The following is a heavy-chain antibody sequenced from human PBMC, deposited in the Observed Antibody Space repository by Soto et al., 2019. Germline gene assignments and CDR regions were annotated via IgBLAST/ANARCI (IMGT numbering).Heavy chain of an antibody. CDR3: ARGVTMARGVIPTPYFDY. V-gene: IGHV4-31*03. CDR2: IYYSGST. Sequence: QVQLQESGPGLVKPSQTLSLTCTVSGGSISSGGYYWSWIRQHPGKGLEWIGYIYYSGSTYYNPSLQSRVTISVDTSKTPFSLKCGSVTAADTAVYYWARGVTMARGVIPTPYFDYWGQGTLVTVSS. CDR1: GGSISSGGYY. D-gene: IGHD3-10*01. J-gene: IGHJ4*02.